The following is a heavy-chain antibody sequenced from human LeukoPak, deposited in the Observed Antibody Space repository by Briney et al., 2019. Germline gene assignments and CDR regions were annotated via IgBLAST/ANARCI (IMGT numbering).Heavy chain of an antibody. CDR2: INHSGST. Sequence: SQTLSLTCAVYGGSFSGYYWSWIRQPPGKGLEWIGEINHSGSTNYNPSLKSRVTISVDTSKNQFSLKLSSVTAADTAVYYRARHATYYYGSGSHNWSDPWGQGTLVTVSS. V-gene: IGHV4-34*01. CDR3: ARHATYYYGSGSHNWSDP. J-gene: IGHJ5*02. CDR1: GGSFSGYY. D-gene: IGHD3-10*01.